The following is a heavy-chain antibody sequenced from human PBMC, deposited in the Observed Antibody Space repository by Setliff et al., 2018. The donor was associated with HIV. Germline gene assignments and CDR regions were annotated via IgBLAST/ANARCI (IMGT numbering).Heavy chain of an antibody. CDR1: GYSIGSGYY. CDR2: IYHSGST. D-gene: IGHD1-26*01. V-gene: IGHV4-38-2*01. CDR3: ARGRYSGSYGY. Sequence: SETLSLTCAVSGYSIGSGYYWGWVRQPPGKGLEWIGSIYHSGSTYYNPSLKSRVTISVDTSKNQFSLKLSSVTAADTAVYYCARGRYSGSYGYWGQGTLVTVSS. J-gene: IGHJ4*02.